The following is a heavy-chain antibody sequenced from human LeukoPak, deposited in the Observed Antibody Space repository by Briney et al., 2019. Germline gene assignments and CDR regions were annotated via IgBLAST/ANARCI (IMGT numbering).Heavy chain of an antibody. Sequence: PSETLSLTCTVSGGSISSYYWSWIRQPAGKGLEWIGRIYTSGSTNYNPSLKSRVTMSVDTSKNQFSLKLSSVTAADTAVYYCARDIGTNQYYYMDVWGKGTTVTVSS. CDR2: IYTSGST. CDR3: ARDIGTNQYYYMDV. CDR1: GGSISSYY. J-gene: IGHJ6*03. V-gene: IGHV4-4*07. D-gene: IGHD2-2*01.